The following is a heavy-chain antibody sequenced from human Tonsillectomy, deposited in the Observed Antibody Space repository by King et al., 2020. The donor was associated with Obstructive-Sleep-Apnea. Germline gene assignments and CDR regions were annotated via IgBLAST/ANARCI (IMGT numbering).Heavy chain of an antibody. CDR3: ARDRFCSSTSCYGVDDYYGMDV. CDR1: GYIFTSYG. D-gene: IGHD2-2*01. CDR2: ISPYNDNT. J-gene: IGHJ6*02. V-gene: IGHV1-18*04. Sequence: QLVQSGAEVKKPGASVKVSCKASGYIFTSYGISWVRQAPGQGLEWMGWISPYNDNTNYAQKAQGRVTVTTDTSTSTAYMELRKRRSDDTAVYYCARDRFCSSTSCYGVDDYYGMDVWGQGTTVTVSS.